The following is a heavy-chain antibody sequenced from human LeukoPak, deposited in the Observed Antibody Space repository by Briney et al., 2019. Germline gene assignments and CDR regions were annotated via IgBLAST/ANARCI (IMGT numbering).Heavy chain of an antibody. CDR1: GGSISSGGYS. CDR3: ARVLKSTIMIRDNWFDP. Sequence: SETPSLTCTVSGGSISSGGYSWSWIRQHPGKGLEWIGYIYYSGSTYYNPSLKSRVTISVDTSKNQFSLKLSSVTAADTAVYYCARVLKSTIMIRDNWFDPWGQGTLVTVSS. V-gene: IGHV4-31*03. D-gene: IGHD3-16*01. CDR2: IYYSGST. J-gene: IGHJ5*02.